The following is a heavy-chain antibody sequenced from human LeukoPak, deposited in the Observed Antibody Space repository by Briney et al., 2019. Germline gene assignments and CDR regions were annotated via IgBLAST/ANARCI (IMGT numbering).Heavy chain of an antibody. CDR3: AKDRPNYHESNGHYYRPNGDY. CDR2: ISSSGDRT. CDR1: GFTFSTYA. J-gene: IGHJ4*02. D-gene: IGHD3-22*01. Sequence: GGSLRLSCAASGFTFSTYAMSWVRQAPGKGLEWVSSISSSGDRTFYADSVKDRFTISRDNSENTLYLQMSRLRAEDTAVYYCAKDRPNYHESNGHYYRPNGDYWGQGTLVTVSS. V-gene: IGHV3-23*01.